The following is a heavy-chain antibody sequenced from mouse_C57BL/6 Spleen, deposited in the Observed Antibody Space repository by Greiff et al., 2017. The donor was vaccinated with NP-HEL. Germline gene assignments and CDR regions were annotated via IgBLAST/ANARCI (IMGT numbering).Heavy chain of an antibody. CDR3: ARSDYYGSSYDY. V-gene: IGHV1-53*01. D-gene: IGHD1-1*01. CDR2: INPSNGGT. Sequence: VQLQRSGTELVKPGASVKLSCKASGYTFTSYWMHWVKQRPGQGLEWIGNINPSNGGTNYNEKFKSKATLTVDKSSSTAYMQLSSLTSEDSAVYYCARSDYYGSSYDYWGQGTTLTVSS. J-gene: IGHJ2*01. CDR1: GYTFTSYW.